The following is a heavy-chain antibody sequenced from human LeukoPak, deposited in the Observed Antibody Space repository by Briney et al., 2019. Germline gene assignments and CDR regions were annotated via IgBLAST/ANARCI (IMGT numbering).Heavy chain of an antibody. D-gene: IGHD3-22*01. J-gene: IGHJ4*02. CDR2: INHSGST. Sequence: SETLSLTCAVYGGSFSGYYWSWIRQPPGKGLEWIGEINHSGSTNYNPSLKSRVTISVDTSKNQFSLKLSSVTAADTAVYYCARRTRYYYDSSGYYHYWGQGTLVTVSS. CDR1: GGSFSGYY. V-gene: IGHV4-34*01. CDR3: ARRTRYYYDSSGYYHY.